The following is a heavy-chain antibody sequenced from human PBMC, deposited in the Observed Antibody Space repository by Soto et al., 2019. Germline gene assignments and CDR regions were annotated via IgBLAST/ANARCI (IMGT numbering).Heavy chain of an antibody. CDR3: ARAGSGYSSSWYSYYYYGMDV. V-gene: IGHV3-7*04. Sequence: GGSLRLSCAASGFTFSSYWMSWVRQAPGKGLEWVANIKQDGSEKYYVDSVKGRFTISRDNAKNSLYLQMNSLRAEDTAVYYCARAGSGYSSSWYSYYYYGMDVWGQGTTVTSP. CDR2: IKQDGSEK. CDR1: GFTFSSYW. D-gene: IGHD6-13*01. J-gene: IGHJ6*02.